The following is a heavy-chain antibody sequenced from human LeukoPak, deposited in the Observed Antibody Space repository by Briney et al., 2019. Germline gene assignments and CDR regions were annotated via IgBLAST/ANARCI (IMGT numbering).Heavy chain of an antibody. D-gene: IGHD2-15*01. V-gene: IGHV4-39*01. CDR2: IYYSGST. Sequence: SETLSLTCTVSGGSISSSSYYWGWIRQPPGKGLEWIGSIYYSGSTYYNPSLKSRVTISVDTSKNQFSLKLSSVTAADTAVYYCASHCSGGTCYSGNWFDPWGQGTLVTVSS. CDR3: ASHCSGGTCYSGNWFDP. J-gene: IGHJ5*02. CDR1: GGSISSSSYY.